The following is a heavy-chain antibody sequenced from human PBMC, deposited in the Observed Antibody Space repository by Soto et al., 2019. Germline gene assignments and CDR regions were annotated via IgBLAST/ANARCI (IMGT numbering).Heavy chain of an antibody. CDR1: GGSISSGGYY. D-gene: IGHD4-17*01. V-gene: IGHV4-31*03. J-gene: IGHJ4*02. CDR2: IYYSGST. CDR3: ARWKTVTTDPAKGIDY. Sequence: QVQLQESGPGLVKPSQTLSLTCTVSGGSISSGGYYWSWIRQHPGKGLEWIGYIYYSGSTYYNPSLKSRVTISXXTXKTXVSLKLSSVTAADTAVYYCARWKTVTTDPAKGIDYWGQGTLVTVSS.